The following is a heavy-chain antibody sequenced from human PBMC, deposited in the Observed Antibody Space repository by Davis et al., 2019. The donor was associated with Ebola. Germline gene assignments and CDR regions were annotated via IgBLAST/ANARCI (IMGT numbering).Heavy chain of an antibody. V-gene: IGHV4-34*01. D-gene: IGHD3-3*01. CDR3: AREGYDFWSGLPGYGMDV. CDR1: GGSFSDYY. J-gene: IGHJ6*02. CDR2: INHSGST. Sequence: PGGSLRLSCAVYGGSFSDYYWSWIRQPPGKGLEWIGEINHSGSTNYNPSLKSRITMSVDTSKNQLSLKLSSVTAADTAVYYCAREGYDFWSGLPGYGMDVWGQGTTVTVSS.